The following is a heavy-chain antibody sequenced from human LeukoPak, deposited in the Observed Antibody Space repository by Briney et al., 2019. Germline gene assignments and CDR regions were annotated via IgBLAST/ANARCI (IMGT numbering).Heavy chain of an antibody. V-gene: IGHV4-38-2*02. Sequence: SATLSLTCTVSGDSISNYYWGWIRQPPGKGLEWIGSIYHSGSTYYNPSLKSRVTISVDTSKNQFSLKLSSVTAADTAVYYCARDQWGGSGSYRHDYWGQGTLVTVSS. J-gene: IGHJ4*02. CDR3: ARDQWGGSGSYRHDY. D-gene: IGHD3-10*01. CDR2: IYHSGST. CDR1: GDSISNYY.